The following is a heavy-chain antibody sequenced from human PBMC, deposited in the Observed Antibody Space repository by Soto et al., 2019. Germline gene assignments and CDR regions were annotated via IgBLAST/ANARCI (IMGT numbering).Heavy chain of an antibody. CDR1: GGSISSSNW. J-gene: IGHJ4*02. CDR2: IYHSGST. CDR3: ARVAVAGTRVDY. D-gene: IGHD6-19*01. V-gene: IGHV4-4*02. Sequence: SETLSLTCAVSGGSISSSNWWSWVRQPPGKGLEWIGEIYHSGSTNYNPSLKSRVTISVDESKNQFSLKLSSVTAADTAVYYCARVAVAGTRVDYWGQGTLVTVS.